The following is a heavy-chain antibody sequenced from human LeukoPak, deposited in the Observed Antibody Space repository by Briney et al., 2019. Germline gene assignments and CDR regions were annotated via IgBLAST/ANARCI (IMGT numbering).Heavy chain of an antibody. V-gene: IGHV4-59*01. D-gene: IGHD3-9*01. CDR2: IYYSGNT. CDR3: ARVRLVGYDILTGYYSFDY. CDR1: GGSLSSYS. J-gene: IGHJ4*02. Sequence: SETLSLTCTVSGGSLSSYSWSWIRQPPGQGLEWIGYIYYSGNTNYNPSLKSRVTISIDTSKKQFSLKLSAVTAADTAVYYRARVRLVGYDILTGYYSFDYWGQGTLVTVSS.